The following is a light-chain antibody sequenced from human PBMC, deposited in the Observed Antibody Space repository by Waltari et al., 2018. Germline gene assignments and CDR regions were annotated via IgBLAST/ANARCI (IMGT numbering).Light chain of an antibody. V-gene: IGLV2-14*01. J-gene: IGLJ3*02. CDR1: TSDVGDNKF. CDR2: EVS. CDR3: TSYTIATWV. Sequence: QSALTQPASVSGSPGQSITISCTGTTSDVGDNKFVSCCQQHPGKAPKRLIYEVSNRPSGVSSRFSGAKSGNTASMTISGLQAEDEADYYCTSYTIATWVFGGGTKLTVL.